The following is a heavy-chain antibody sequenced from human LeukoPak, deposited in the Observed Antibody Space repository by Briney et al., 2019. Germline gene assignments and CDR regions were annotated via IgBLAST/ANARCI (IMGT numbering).Heavy chain of an antibody. CDR2: ISGNSGRT. D-gene: IGHD6-13*01. Sequence: GGSLRLSCAVSGFTFTNYAMTWIRQAPGKGLEWVSSISGNSGRTYYADSVKGRFSISRDNSNNTLYLQMNSLRAEDAAVYYCAKSTSSWERVDYWGQGTLVTVSS. CDR3: AKSTSSWERVDY. J-gene: IGHJ4*02. CDR1: GFTFTNYA. V-gene: IGHV3-23*01.